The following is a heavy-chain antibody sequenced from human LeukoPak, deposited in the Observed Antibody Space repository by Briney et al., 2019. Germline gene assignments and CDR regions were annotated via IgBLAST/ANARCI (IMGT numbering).Heavy chain of an antibody. CDR2: INSDGSST. CDR3: STGSLPDAFDI. V-gene: IGHV3-74*01. Sequence: QPGGSLRLSCAASGLTFSSYWMHWVRQAPGKGLVWVSRINSDGSSTSYADSVKGRFTISRDNAKNTLYLQMNSLRAEDTAVYYCSTGSLPDAFDIWGQGTMVTVSS. J-gene: IGHJ3*02. CDR1: GLTFSSYW.